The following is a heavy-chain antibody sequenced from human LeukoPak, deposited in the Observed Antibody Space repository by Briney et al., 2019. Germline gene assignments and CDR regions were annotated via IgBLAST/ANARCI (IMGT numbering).Heavy chain of an antibody. V-gene: IGHV2-5*01. CDR2: IYWNDDK. CDR3: AHTYYDSSGIDY. D-gene: IGHD3-22*01. Sequence: SGPTLVKPTQTLTLTCTFSGISLSTSGVGVGWIRQPPGKALEWLALIYWNDDKRYSPSLKSRLTITKDTSKNQVVLTMTNMDPVDTATYYCAHTYYDSSGIDYWGQGTLVTVSS. CDR1: GISLSTSGVG. J-gene: IGHJ4*02.